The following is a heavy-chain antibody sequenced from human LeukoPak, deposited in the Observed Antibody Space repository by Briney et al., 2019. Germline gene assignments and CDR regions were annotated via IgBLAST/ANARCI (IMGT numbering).Heavy chain of an antibody. CDR2: IYSGGST. V-gene: IGHV3-53*01. CDR1: GFTVSSNY. CDR3: ARDYFDSSGYDAFDI. J-gene: IGHJ3*02. Sequence: GGSLRLSCAASGFTVSSNYMSWVRQALGKGLEWVSVIYSGGSTYYADSVKGRFTISRDNSKNTLYLQMNSLRAEDTAVYYCARDYFDSSGYDAFDIWGHGTMVTVSS. D-gene: IGHD3-22*01.